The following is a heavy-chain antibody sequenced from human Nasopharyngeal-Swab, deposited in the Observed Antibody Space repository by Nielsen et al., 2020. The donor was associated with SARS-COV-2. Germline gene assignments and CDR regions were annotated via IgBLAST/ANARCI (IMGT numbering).Heavy chain of an antibody. CDR2: IIPIFGTA. CDR1: GGTFSSYA. D-gene: IGHD1-26*01. CDR3: ARDDGGSYSFDY. J-gene: IGHJ4*02. V-gene: IGHV1-69*13. Sequence: SVKLSCKASGGTFSSYAISWVRQAPGQGLEWMGGIIPIFGTANYAQKFQGRVTITADESTSTAYMELSSLRSEDTAVYYCARDDGGSYSFDYWGQGTLVTVSS.